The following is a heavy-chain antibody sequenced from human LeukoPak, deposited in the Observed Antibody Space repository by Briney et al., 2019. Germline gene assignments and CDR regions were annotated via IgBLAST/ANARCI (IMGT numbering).Heavy chain of an antibody. D-gene: IGHD4-17*01. CDR1: GFTFSIHG. V-gene: IGHV3-7*04. CDR3: AKALADHYGVFDY. CDR2: INQHGSEK. J-gene: IGHJ4*02. Sequence: PGGTLTLSCAASGFTFSIHGWNWVRQAPGKGLEWMANINQHGSEKYYVDSVKGRFTISRDNAKNSLSLQMNSLRAEDTAVYYCAKALADHYGVFDYWGQGTLVTVSS.